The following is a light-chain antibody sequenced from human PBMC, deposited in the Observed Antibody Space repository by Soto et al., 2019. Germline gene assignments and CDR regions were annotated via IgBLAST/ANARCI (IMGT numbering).Light chain of an antibody. J-gene: IGKJ4*01. Sequence: DIVMTQSPATLSVSPGERATLSCRASQSVSGNLAWYQQKPGQAPRLLIYDASNRATGIPARFSGSGSGTEFTLTISNLQSEDFAVYYCQQYNDWPPLTFGGGTKVDIK. V-gene: IGKV3D-15*01. CDR1: QSVSGN. CDR3: QQYNDWPPLT. CDR2: DAS.